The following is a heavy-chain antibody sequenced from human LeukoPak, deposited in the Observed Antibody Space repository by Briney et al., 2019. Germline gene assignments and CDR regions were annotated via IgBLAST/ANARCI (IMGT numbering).Heavy chain of an antibody. Sequence: GGSLRLSCAASGFTFSSYWMSWVRQAPGKGLEWAANIKQDGSEKDYVDSVKGRFTISRDNAKNSLYLQMNSLRAEDTAVYYCARMDIAVACIFDYWGQGTLVTVSS. J-gene: IGHJ4*02. CDR3: ARMDIAVACIFDY. V-gene: IGHV3-7*01. D-gene: IGHD6-19*01. CDR1: GFTFSSYW. CDR2: IKQDGSEK.